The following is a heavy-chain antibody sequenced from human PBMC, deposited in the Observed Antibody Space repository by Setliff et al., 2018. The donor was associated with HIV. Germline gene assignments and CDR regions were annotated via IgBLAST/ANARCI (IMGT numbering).Heavy chain of an antibody. CDR1: GYLFTGYY. V-gene: IGHV1-2*02. CDR3: AREGSPIYYFDY. Sequence: AASVKVSCKASGYLFTGYYMHWVRQAPGQGLEWMGWINVNSGGTKYAQKFQGRVTMTRDTSISTAYMEVSSLRSDDTAVYYCAREGSPIYYFDYWSQGTLVT. CDR2: INVNSGGT. J-gene: IGHJ4*02. D-gene: IGHD3-10*01.